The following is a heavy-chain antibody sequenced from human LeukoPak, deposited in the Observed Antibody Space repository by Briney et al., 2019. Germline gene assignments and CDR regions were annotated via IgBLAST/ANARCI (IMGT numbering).Heavy chain of an antibody. D-gene: IGHD3-22*01. J-gene: IGHJ4*02. CDR2: ISYDGSNK. Sequence: PGGSLRLSCAASGFTFSSYAMHWVRQAPGKGLEWVAVISYDGSNKYYADSVKGRFTISRDNSKNTLYLQMNSLRAEDTAVYYCARGPPDYYDSSGYSYYFDYWGQGTLVTVSS. CDR3: ARGPPDYYDSSGYSYYFDY. CDR1: GFTFSSYA. V-gene: IGHV3-30-3*01.